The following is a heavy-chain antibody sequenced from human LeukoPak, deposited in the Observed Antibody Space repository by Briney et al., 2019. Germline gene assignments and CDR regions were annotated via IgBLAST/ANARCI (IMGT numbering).Heavy chain of an antibody. Sequence: GGSLRLSCAASGFTFSNYWMHWVRQAPGKGLVWVSRISSDGTNTKYADSVKGRFTIPRDNARNTLYLQMNSLRAEDTAVYYCARDSSGYYGYFQHWGQGTLVTVSS. J-gene: IGHJ1*01. D-gene: IGHD3-22*01. CDR1: GFTFSNYW. CDR3: ARDSSGYYGYFQH. V-gene: IGHV3-74*01. CDR2: ISSDGTNT.